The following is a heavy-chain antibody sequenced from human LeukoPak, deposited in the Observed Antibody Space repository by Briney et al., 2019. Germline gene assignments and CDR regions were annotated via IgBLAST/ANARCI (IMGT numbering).Heavy chain of an antibody. J-gene: IGHJ4*02. Sequence: SETLSLTCTVSGGSISSYYWSWIRQPPGKGLEWIGYIYYSGSTNYDPSLKSRVTISVDTSKNQFSLKLSSVTAADTAVYYCARRATISFDYWGQGTLVTVSS. V-gene: IGHV4-59*08. CDR1: GGSISSYY. CDR3: ARRATISFDY. CDR2: IYYSGST. D-gene: IGHD5-24*01.